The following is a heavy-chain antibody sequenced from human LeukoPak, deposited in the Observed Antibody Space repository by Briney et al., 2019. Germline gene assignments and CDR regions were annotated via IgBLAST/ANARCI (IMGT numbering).Heavy chain of an antibody. CDR3: ATSGSYRFDY. Sequence: GGSLRLSCAASGFTVSTNCMTWVRQAPGKGLEWVSYISSSSSTIYYADSVKGRFTISRDNAQTSLYLQMNSLRDEDTAVYYCATSGSYRFDYWGQGTLVTVSS. D-gene: IGHD1-26*01. V-gene: IGHV3-48*02. CDR1: GFTVSTNC. CDR2: ISSSSSTI. J-gene: IGHJ4*02.